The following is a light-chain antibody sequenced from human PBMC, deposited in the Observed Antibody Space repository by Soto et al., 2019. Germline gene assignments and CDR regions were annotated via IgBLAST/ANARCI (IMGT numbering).Light chain of an antibody. CDR3: QQYNNWPPAVT. J-gene: IGKJ5*01. CDR1: QSVSSN. CDR2: GAS. Sequence: EIVMTNSPATLSVSRWERVTLSCRASQSVSSNLAWYQQKPGQAPRLLIYGASTRAFGIPGRFSGSGSGTEFTLTISSVQSEDFAVYYRQQYNNWPPAVTFGPATRLE. V-gene: IGKV3-15*01.